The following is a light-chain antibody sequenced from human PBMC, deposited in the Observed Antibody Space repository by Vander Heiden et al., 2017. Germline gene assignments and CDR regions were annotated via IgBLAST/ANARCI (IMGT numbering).Light chain of an antibody. Sequence: IVMTQSPAPPSVSPGARATLSCRASQSVSTNLAWYQQKPGQGPRLLIFAASTRAPGVPDRISGSGCGTEFALTISSLQSEDFAVYLCQQYNNWPPWTFGQRTKVEIK. V-gene: IGKV3-15*01. J-gene: IGKJ1*01. CDR1: QSVSTN. CDR3: QQYNNWPPWT. CDR2: AAS.